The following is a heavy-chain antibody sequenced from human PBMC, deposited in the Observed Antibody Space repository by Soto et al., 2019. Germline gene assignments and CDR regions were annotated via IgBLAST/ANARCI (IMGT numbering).Heavy chain of an antibody. Sequence: QVQLVQSGAEVKKPGASVKVSCKASGYTFTSYGISWVRQAPGQGLEWMGWISAYNGNTNYAQKLQGRVTMTTDTSTSTAYMELRSLRSADTAVYHCARGRGYCISTSCSGFDPWGQGTLVTVSS. D-gene: IGHD2-2*03. CDR3: ARGRGYCISTSCSGFDP. J-gene: IGHJ5*02. CDR1: GYTFTSYG. CDR2: ISAYNGNT. V-gene: IGHV1-18*01.